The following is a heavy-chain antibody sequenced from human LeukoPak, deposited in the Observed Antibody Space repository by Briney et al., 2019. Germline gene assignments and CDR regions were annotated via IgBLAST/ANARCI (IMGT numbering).Heavy chain of an antibody. D-gene: IGHD3-22*01. J-gene: IGHJ3*02. CDR2: IKQDGSEK. V-gene: IGHV3-7*01. CDR3: ARDIGPYDSSGYYDAFDI. Sequence: GGSLRLSCTASEFTFSSYWMSWVRQAPGKGLEWVANIKQDGSEKDYVDSVKGRFTISRDNAKNSLYLQMNSLRAEDTAVYYCARDIGPYDSSGYYDAFDIWGQGTMVTVSS. CDR1: EFTFSSYW.